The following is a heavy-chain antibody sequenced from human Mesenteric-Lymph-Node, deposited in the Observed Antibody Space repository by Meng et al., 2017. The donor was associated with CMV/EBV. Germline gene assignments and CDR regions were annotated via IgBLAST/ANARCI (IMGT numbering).Heavy chain of an antibody. J-gene: IGHJ6*02. D-gene: IGHD6-6*01. CDR1: GYSFTSYW. CDR3: ARHPISSSSYYYYGMDV. CDR2: IYPGDSDT. V-gene: IGHV5-51*01. Sequence: GESLKISCQGSGYSFTSYWIGWVRQMPGKGLEWMGIIYPGDSDTRYSPSFQGQVTISADKSISTAYLQWSSLKASDTAMYYCARHPISSSSYYYYGMDVWGQGTTVTVSS.